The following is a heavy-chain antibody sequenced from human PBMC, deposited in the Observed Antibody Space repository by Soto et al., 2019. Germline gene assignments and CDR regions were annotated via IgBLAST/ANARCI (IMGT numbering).Heavy chain of an antibody. Sequence: QVQLVQSGAGVKKPGASVKVSCKASGYTFTNYAIGWVRQAPGQGLEWMGWISGHNGITNYAQKLQGRVTMTTDTSTSTTYMEVRSLRSDDTAVYYCARVRSRTFDYWGQGTLVTVSS. V-gene: IGHV1-18*01. CDR2: ISGHNGIT. CDR3: ARVRSRTFDY. CDR1: GYTFTNYA. J-gene: IGHJ4*02.